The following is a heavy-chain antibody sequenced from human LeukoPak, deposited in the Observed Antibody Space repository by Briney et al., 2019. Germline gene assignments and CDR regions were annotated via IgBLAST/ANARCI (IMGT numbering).Heavy chain of an antibody. Sequence: PGRSLRLSCAASGFTFSSYGMHWVRQAPGKGLEWVAVISYDGSNKYYADSVKGRFTISRDNSKNTLYLQMNSLRAEDTAVYYCAKDLRYSSWYPAPGYYGMDVWGKGTTVTVSS. CDR3: AKDLRYSSWYPAPGYYGMDV. CDR2: ISYDGSNK. V-gene: IGHV3-30*18. J-gene: IGHJ6*04. D-gene: IGHD6-13*01. CDR1: GFTFSSYG.